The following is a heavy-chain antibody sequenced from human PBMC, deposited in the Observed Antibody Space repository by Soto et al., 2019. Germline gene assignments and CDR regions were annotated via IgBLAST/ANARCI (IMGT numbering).Heavy chain of an antibody. V-gene: IGHV4-59*01. J-gene: IGHJ5*02. CDR1: GGSISRYY. D-gene: IGHD2-2*01. CDR2: IYYSGST. CDR3: AGIVAVPAAMGPGWFDP. Sequence: PXETLSLTCTVSGGSISRYYWSGIRQPPGKGLEWIGYIYYSGSTNYNPSLKSRVTISVDTSKNQFSLKLSSVTAADTAVYYCAGIVAVPAAMGPGWFDPWGQGTLVTVSS.